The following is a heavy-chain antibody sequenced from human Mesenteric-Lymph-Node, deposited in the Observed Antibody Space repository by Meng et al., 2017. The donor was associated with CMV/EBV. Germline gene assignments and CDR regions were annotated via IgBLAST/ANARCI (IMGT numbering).Heavy chain of an antibody. V-gene: IGHV3-49*04. CDR1: GFTFGDYA. Sequence: GRSLRPSCTASGFTFGDYAMSWVRQAPGEVREWVGFIRSKAYGGTTEYAASVKGRFTISRDESKSIASLQMNSLKTEDTAVYYCTRNPPEYYVVWGGYYYYYGMDVWGQGTTVTVSS. CDR2: IRSKAYGGTT. J-gene: IGHJ6*02. CDR3: TRNPPEYYVVWGGYYYYYGMDV. D-gene: IGHD3-3*01.